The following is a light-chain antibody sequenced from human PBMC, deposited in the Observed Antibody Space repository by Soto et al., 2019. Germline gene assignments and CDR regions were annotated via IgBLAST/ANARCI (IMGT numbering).Light chain of an antibody. CDR1: QGISSH. Sequence: IPVTQSPSSLSASVGDTVTITCRASQGISSHLAWYQQKPGKAPKVLIYSASTLESGVPSRFSGSGSGTDFTLTISSLQPEDFATYYCHQFKSLPITFGGGTRVEIK. CDR3: HQFKSLPIT. J-gene: IGKJ4*01. V-gene: IGKV1-9*01. CDR2: SAS.